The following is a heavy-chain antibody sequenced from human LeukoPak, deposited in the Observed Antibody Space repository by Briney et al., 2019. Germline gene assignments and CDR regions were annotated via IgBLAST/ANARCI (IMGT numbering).Heavy chain of an antibody. CDR3: ARGGTARRGALDN. CDR1: GFTFGTYG. V-gene: IGHV3-30*02. Sequence: PGGSLRLSCAASGFTFGTYGMHWVRQAPGKGLEWVAFIRSDGSYRFYAGSVKGRFTISRDNSKNTLFLQMNSLRVEDTAVYSCARGGTARRGALDNWGQGTLVTVSS. CDR2: IRSDGSYR. J-gene: IGHJ4*02. D-gene: IGHD6-6*01.